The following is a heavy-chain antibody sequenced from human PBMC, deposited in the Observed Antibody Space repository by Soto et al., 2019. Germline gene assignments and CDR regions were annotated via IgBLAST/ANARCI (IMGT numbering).Heavy chain of an antibody. CDR1: GFTFSSYS. CDR2: ISSSSSYI. CDR3: ARDQSIGARNSYYGMDV. D-gene: IGHD6-6*01. J-gene: IGHJ6*02. Sequence: EVQLVKSGGGLGKPGGSLRLSCAPSGFTFSSYSMNWVRQAPGKGLEWVSSISSSSSYIYYADSVKGRFTISRDNAKNSLDLQMNILRAEDTAAYYCARDQSIGARNSYYGMDVWGQGTTVRVCS. V-gene: IGHV3-21*01.